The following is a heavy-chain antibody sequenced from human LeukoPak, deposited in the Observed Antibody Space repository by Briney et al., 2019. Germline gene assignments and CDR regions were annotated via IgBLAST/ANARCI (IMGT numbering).Heavy chain of an antibody. D-gene: IGHD2-15*01. Sequence: GGSLRLSCAASGFTFNSFGMSWVRQAPGKGLEWVSYISSSGSTIYYADSVKGRFTISRDNAKNSLYLQMNSLRAEDTAVYYCARDKDTSDYWGQGTLVTVSS. CDR2: ISSSGSTI. CDR3: ARDKDTSDY. V-gene: IGHV3-48*04. J-gene: IGHJ4*02. CDR1: GFTFNSFG.